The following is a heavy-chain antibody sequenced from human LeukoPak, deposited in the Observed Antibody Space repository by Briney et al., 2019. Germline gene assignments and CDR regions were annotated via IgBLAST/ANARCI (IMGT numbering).Heavy chain of an antibody. Sequence: QSGGSLRLSCAASGFTFSIYAMSWVRQAPGKGLEWVSAISGSGGSTYYADSVKGRFTISRDNSKNTLYLQMNSLRAEDTAVYYCAKTAGWPYYFDYWGQGTLVTVSS. CDR3: AKTAGWPYYFDY. CDR2: ISGSGGST. J-gene: IGHJ4*02. D-gene: IGHD5-24*01. CDR1: GFTFSIYA. V-gene: IGHV3-23*01.